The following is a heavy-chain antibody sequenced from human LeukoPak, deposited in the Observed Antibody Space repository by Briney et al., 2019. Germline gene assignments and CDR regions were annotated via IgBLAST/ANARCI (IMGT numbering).Heavy chain of an antibody. V-gene: IGHV3-48*03. D-gene: IGHD3-16*02. CDR3: ARVYRGADY. Sequence: QSARSLRLSCAASGFTFSSYEMNWVRQAPGKGLEWVSYISSSGSTIYYADSVKGRFTISRDNAKNSQYLQMNSLRAADTTVYYFARVYRGADYWGQGTLVTVSS. J-gene: IGHJ4*02. CDR2: ISSSGSTI. CDR1: GFTFSSYE.